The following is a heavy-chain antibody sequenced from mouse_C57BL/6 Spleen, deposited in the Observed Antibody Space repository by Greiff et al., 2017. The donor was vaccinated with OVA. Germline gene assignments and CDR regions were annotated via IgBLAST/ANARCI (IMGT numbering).Heavy chain of an antibody. CDR3: AREGDYHWYFDV. D-gene: IGHD2-4*01. CDR2: IYPGSGST. Sequence: VQLQQSGAELVKPGASVKMSCKASGYTFTSYWITWVKQRPGQGLEWIGDIYPGSGSTNYNEKFKSKATLTVDTSSSTAYMQLSSLTSEDSAVYYCAREGDYHWYFDVWGTGTTVTVSS. V-gene: IGHV1-55*01. CDR1: GYTFTSYW. J-gene: IGHJ1*03.